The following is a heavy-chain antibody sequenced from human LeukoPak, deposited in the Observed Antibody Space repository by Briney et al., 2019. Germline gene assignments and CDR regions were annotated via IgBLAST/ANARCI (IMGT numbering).Heavy chain of an antibody. CDR2: ISAYNGNT. V-gene: IGHV1-18*03. J-gene: IGHJ6*03. CDR3: ARDGYSGYDLGGYYYYMDV. D-gene: IGHD5-12*01. CDR1: GYTFTSYG. Sequence: ASVKVSCKASGYTFTSYGISWVRQAPGQGLEWMGWISAYNGNTKYSQEFQGRVTITRDTSASTAYMELSSLRSEDMAVYYCARDGYSGYDLGGYYYYMDVWGKGTTVTVSS.